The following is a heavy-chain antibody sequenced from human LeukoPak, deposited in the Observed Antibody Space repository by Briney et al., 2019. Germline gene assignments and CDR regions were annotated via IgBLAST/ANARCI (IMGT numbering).Heavy chain of an antibody. Sequence: GGSLRLSCEVSGLTFSSYWMHWVRQAPRKGLVWVSRINNYGTSTSYADSVKGRFTISRDNAKNTVYLQMNSLRAEDTAVYYCAKGDGSFDYWGQGTLVTVSS. CDR2: INNYGTST. CDR1: GLTFSSYW. D-gene: IGHD3-16*01. CDR3: AKGDGSFDY. V-gene: IGHV3-74*01. J-gene: IGHJ4*02.